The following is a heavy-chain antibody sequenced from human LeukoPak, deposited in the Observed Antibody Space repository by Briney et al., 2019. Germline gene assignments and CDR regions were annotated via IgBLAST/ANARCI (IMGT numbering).Heavy chain of an antibody. CDR3: ARDYVGTAAAGEPEPADY. CDR2: ISRSGSTK. J-gene: IGHJ4*02. D-gene: IGHD6-13*01. Sequence: GGSLRLSCAASGFTFSDYNMRWIRQAPGKGLEWVSSISRSGSTKYYADSVKGRFTISRDNAKNSLFLQMNSLRAEDTAVYYCARDYVGTAAAGEPEPADYWGQGTLVTVSS. V-gene: IGHV3-11*01. CDR1: GFTFSDYN.